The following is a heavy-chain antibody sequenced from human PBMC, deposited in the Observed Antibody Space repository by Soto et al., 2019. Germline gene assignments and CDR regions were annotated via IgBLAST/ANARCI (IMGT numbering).Heavy chain of an antibody. Sequence: SETLSLTCTVSGGSISSSSYYWGWIRQPPGKGLEWIVSIYYSGSTYYNPSLKSRVTISVDTSKNQFSLKLSSATAADTAVYYSATIWFGSKGRVPSPYDYSGMDVWGQGTTVTVSS. V-gene: IGHV4-39*01. D-gene: IGHD3-10*01. J-gene: IGHJ6*02. CDR2: IYYSGST. CDR1: GGSISSSSYY. CDR3: ATIWFGSKGRVPSPYDYSGMDV.